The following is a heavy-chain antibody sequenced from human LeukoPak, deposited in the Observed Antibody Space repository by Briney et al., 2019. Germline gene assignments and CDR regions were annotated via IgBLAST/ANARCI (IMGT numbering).Heavy chain of an antibody. J-gene: IGHJ5*02. CDR3: ARRYYDSSGYQGVWFDP. D-gene: IGHD3-22*01. CDR2: IYHSGST. CDR1: DYSISRIYY. Sequence: PSETLSLTCAVSDYSISRIYYWGWIRQPPGKGLEWIGSIYHSGSTYYNPSLKGRVTISVDTSKNQFSLKLSSVTAADTAVYYCARRYYDSSGYQGVWFDPWGQGTLVTVSS. V-gene: IGHV4-38-2*01.